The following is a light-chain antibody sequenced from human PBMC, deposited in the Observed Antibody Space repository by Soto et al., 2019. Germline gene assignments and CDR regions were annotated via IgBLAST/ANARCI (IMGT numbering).Light chain of an antibody. J-gene: IGKJ4*01. CDR2: GAF. V-gene: IGKV1-39*01. CDR1: QSISNF. Sequence: SLSAWVGVRVTMTGGTIQSISNFLNWYQQQPGKARKLLIYGAFGLQSGVPSRFSGSVSGTDFTLTISRLQHEDFAACYSQQSHRSPQVTLGGGTKVDIK. CDR3: QQSHRSPQVT.